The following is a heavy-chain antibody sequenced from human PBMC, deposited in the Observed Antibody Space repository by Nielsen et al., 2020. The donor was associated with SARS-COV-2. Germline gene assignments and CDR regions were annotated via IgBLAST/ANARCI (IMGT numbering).Heavy chain of an antibody. CDR3: ARDLDSGYDYWFDP. D-gene: IGHD5-12*01. CDR2: INWNGGST. J-gene: IGHJ5*02. Sequence: GESLKISCAASGFTFDDYGMSWVRQAPGKGLEWVSGINWNGGSTGYADSVKGRFTISRDNAKNSLYLQKNSLRAEDTALYHCARDLDSGYDYWFDPWGQGTLVTVSS. V-gene: IGHV3-20*01. CDR1: GFTFDDYG.